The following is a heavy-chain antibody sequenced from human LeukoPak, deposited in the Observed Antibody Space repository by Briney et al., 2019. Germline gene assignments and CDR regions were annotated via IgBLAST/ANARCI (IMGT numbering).Heavy chain of an antibody. CDR1: GFTFSSYS. D-gene: IGHD3-10*01. CDR3: ARDRAPGSGSYDAFDI. CDR2: ISSSSSYI. Sequence: PGGSLRLSCAASGFTFSSYSMNWVRQAPGKGLEWVSSISSSSSYIYYADSVKGRFTISRDNAKNSLYLQMNSLRAEDTAVYYCARDRAPGSGSYDAFDIWGQGTMFPVSS. V-gene: IGHV3-21*01. J-gene: IGHJ3*02.